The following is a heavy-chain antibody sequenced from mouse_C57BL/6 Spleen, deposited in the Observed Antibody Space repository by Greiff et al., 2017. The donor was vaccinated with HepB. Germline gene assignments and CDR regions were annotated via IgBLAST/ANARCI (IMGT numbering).Heavy chain of an antibody. V-gene: IGHV1-82*01. CDR2: IYPGDGDT. CDR1: GYAFSSSW. CDR3: ARSGDGYLPWFAY. D-gene: IGHD2-3*01. Sequence: VQLQESGPELVKPGASVKISCKASGYAFSSSWMNWVKQRPGKGLEWIGRIYPGDGDTNYNGKFKGKATLTADKSSSTAYMQLSSLTSEDSAVYFCARSGDGYLPWFAYWGQGTLVTVSA. J-gene: IGHJ3*01.